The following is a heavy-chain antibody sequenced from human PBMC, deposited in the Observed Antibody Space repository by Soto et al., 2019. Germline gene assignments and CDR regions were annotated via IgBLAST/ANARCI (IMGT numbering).Heavy chain of an antibody. CDR2: IIPIFGTA. CDR3: AREDGYCSSTSCYSR. J-gene: IGHJ4*02. D-gene: IGHD2-2*03. CDR1: GGTFSSYA. V-gene: IGHV1-69*13. Sequence: SVKVSCKASGGTFSSYAISWVRQAPGQGLEWMGGIIPIFGTANYAQKFQGRVTITADESTSTAYMELSSLRSEDTAVYYCAREDGYCSSTSCYSRWGQGTLVTVSS.